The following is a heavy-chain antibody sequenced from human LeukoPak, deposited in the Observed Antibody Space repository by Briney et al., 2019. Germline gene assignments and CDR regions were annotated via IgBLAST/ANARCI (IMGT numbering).Heavy chain of an antibody. CDR2: IYYSGST. J-gene: IGHJ4*02. CDR3: ASRIGYSYGIDY. Sequence: PSETLSLTCTVSGGSISSGGYYWSWIRQHPGKGLEWIGYIYYSGSTYYNPSLKSRVTISEDTSKNQFSLKLSSVTAADTVVCHCASRIGYSYGIDYWGQGTLVTVSS. CDR1: GGSISSGGYY. V-gene: IGHV4-31*03. D-gene: IGHD5-18*01.